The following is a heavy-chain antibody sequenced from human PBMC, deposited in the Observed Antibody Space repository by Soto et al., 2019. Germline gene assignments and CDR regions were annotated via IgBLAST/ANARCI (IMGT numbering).Heavy chain of an antibody. CDR3: ARDSSGRLKFDY. CDR2: INPNSGGT. D-gene: IGHD3-10*01. CDR1: GYTFTGYY. Sequence: GASVKFSCKASGYTFTGYYMHWVRQAPGQGLEWMGWINPNSGGTNYAQKFQGRVTMTRDTSISTAYMELGRLRSDDTAVYYCARDSSGRLKFDYWGQGTLVTVSS. V-gene: IGHV1-2*02. J-gene: IGHJ4*02.